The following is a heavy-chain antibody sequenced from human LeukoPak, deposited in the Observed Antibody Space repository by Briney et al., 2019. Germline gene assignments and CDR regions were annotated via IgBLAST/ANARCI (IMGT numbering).Heavy chain of an antibody. D-gene: IGHD2-2*01. V-gene: IGHV3-7*01. CDR3: ARAPITSPFYFDY. CDR2: IKQDESEK. Sequence: GGSLRLSCVASGFTFSSYWMAWVRQAPGKGLEWVANIKQDESEKNYVDSVKGRFTISRDNAKNSLFLQMNSLRVEDTAVYYCARAPITSPFYFDYWGQGTLVTVSS. J-gene: IGHJ4*02. CDR1: GFTFSSYW.